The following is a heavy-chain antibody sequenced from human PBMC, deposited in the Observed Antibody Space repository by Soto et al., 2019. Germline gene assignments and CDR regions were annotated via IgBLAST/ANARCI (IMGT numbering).Heavy chain of an antibody. CDR1: GFTFSNYG. J-gene: IGHJ6*02. CDR3: ERDHGVVATTSYYFYGMVV. Sequence: GGSLRLSCAASGFTFSNYGMHWVRQAPGKGLEWVAVIWYDGSNKYYADSVKGRFTISRDNSKNTLYLQMNSLRAEDTAVYYFERDHGVVATTSYYFYGMVVLCQGTTVTVSS. CDR2: IWYDGSNK. V-gene: IGHV3-33*01. D-gene: IGHD2-15*01.